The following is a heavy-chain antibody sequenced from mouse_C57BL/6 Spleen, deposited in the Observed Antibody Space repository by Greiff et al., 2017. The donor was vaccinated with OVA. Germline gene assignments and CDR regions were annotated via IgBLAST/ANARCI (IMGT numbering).Heavy chain of an antibody. V-gene: IGHV1-61*01. CDR3: ARGGQLRLRYYFDY. J-gene: IGHJ2*01. D-gene: IGHD3-2*02. Sequence: VQLQQPGAELVRPGSSVKLSCKASGYTFTSYWMDWVKQRPGQGLEWIGNIYPSDSETHYNQKFKDKATLTVDKSSSTAYMQLSSLTSEDSAVYYCARGGQLRLRYYFDYWGQGTTLTVSS. CDR2: IYPSDSET. CDR1: GYTFTSYW.